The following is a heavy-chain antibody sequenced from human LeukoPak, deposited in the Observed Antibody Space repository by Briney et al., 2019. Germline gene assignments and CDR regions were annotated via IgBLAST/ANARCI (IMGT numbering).Heavy chain of an antibody. CDR1: GFTFSNYE. J-gene: IGHJ6*03. CDR3: AKDATPALGTVYMDV. Sequence: GGSLRLSCAASGFTFSNYEMNWVRQAPGEGLESISHISNFGDIIHYADSVEGRFTISRDNDKNSIYLQMNSLRAEDTAVYYCAKDATPALGTVYMDVWGKGTTVTISS. D-gene: IGHD6-13*01. CDR2: ISNFGDII. V-gene: IGHV3-48*03.